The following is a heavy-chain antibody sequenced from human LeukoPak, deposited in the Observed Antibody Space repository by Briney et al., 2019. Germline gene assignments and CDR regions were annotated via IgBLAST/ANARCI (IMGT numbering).Heavy chain of an antibody. CDR2: IYYSGTT. Sequence: SETLSLTCTVSGGSISSSSYYWGWMRQTPGEGLEWIATIYYSGTTYYNPSLKSRVTISVDTSKNQLSLKLSSVTAADTAVYYCARGQVGRAGTFRIWAYFDHWGQGTLVIVSS. CDR3: ARGQVGRAGTFRIWAYFDH. CDR1: GGSISSSSYY. D-gene: IGHD6-19*01. V-gene: IGHV4-39*01. J-gene: IGHJ4*02.